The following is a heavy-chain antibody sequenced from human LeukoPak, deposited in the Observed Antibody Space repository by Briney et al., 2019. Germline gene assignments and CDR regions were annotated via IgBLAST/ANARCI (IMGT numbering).Heavy chain of an antibody. D-gene: IGHD3-22*01. CDR3: AKATTMIVVVINLDY. J-gene: IGHJ4*02. Sequence: PGGSLRLSCAASGFTFSSYWMPWVRQAPGKGLMWVSRIKSDGSETSYADSVKGRFTISRDNARNTLYLQMNSLRAEDTAVYYCAKATTMIVVVINLDYWGQGTLVTVSS. CDR2: IKSDGSET. CDR1: GFTFSSYW. V-gene: IGHV3-74*01.